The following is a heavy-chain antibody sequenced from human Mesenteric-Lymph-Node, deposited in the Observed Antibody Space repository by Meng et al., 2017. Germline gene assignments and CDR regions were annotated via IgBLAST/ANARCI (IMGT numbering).Heavy chain of an antibody. CDR3: ARHVYGDSYGF. CDR1: GGSLDNSDYF. CDR2: VRYSGTA. V-gene: IGHV4-39*01. J-gene: IGHJ4*02. Sequence: QRQQWGAGLLKPSETLSLTCAVYGGSLDNSDYFWDWMRQPPGKGLEWIGSVRYSGTAYYNPSLTSRVTISVDTSKNQFSLNLSSLTAADTAVYYCARHVYGDSYGFWGQGTLVTVFS. D-gene: IGHD4-17*01.